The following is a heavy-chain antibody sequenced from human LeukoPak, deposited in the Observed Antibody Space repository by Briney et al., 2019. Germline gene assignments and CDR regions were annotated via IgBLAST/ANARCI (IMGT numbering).Heavy chain of an antibody. CDR1: GGSISSYY. Sequence: PSETLPLTCTVSGGSISSYYWSWIRQPPGKGLEWIGYIYYSGSTNYNPSLKSRVTISVDTSKNQFSLKLSSVTAADTAVYYCARGGGVDYWGQGTLVTVSS. D-gene: IGHD3-10*01. CDR3: ARGGGVDY. J-gene: IGHJ4*02. CDR2: IYYSGST. V-gene: IGHV4-59*01.